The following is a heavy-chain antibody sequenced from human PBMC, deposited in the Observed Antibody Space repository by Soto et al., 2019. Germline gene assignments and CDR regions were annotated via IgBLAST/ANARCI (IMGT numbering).Heavy chain of an antibody. CDR2: VRPGGST. CDR1: GDPMNSGDW. D-gene: IGHD4-17*01. V-gene: IGHV4-4*02. J-gene: IGHJ4*02. CDR3: ARVRFRATTRASFDY. Sequence: VQLQESGPALVEPSRSLSLTCAVSGDPMNSGDWWSWIRQPPGKGLEWIGEVRPGGSTNYNAALNSRLTVSVDESKNQFSLRLTSVIAADTAVYYCARVRFRATTRASFDYWGQGLLVSVSS.